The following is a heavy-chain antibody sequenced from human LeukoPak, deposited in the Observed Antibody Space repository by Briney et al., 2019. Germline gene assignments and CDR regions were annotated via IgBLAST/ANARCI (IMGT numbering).Heavy chain of an antibody. Sequence: HSGGSLRLSCAASGFTFSSYGMHWVRQAPGKGLEWVAVILSDGSKEFYTDSVKGRFTISRDNSKNTLYLQMNSLRAEDTAVYYCAKAHSTIFGVVTYAFDIWGQGTMVTVSS. CDR3: AKAHSTIFGVVTYAFDI. CDR1: GFTFSSYG. V-gene: IGHV3-30*02. D-gene: IGHD3-3*01. J-gene: IGHJ3*02. CDR2: ILSDGSKE.